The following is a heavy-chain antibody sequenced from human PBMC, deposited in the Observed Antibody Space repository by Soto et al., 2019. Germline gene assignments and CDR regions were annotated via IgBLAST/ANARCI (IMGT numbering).Heavy chain of an antibody. CDR2: ISSNSFYI. CDR3: ARVNYQISESHVYYYYGLGV. D-gene: IGHD3-10*01. J-gene: IGHJ6*02. Sequence: GGSLRLSCAASGFNFSSYSMNWVRQAPGKGLEWVSSISSNSFYIDYADSVKGRFTVSRDNAKNSLYLLLNSLRAEDTAVYYCARVNYQISESHVYYYYGLGVWGQGTTVTVSS. CDR1: GFNFSSYS. V-gene: IGHV3-21*01.